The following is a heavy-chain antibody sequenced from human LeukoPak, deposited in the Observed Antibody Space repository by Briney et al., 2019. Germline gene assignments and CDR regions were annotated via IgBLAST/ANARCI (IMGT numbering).Heavy chain of an antibody. J-gene: IGHJ4*02. V-gene: IGHV3-7*01. Sequence: PGGSLRLSCGASGFTFSTYWMSWVRQAPGKGLEGVANIKQDGREKYYVDSVKGRFTISRDNAKNSLYLQMNSLRAEDTAVYYCARVEDYDILTGFDYWGQGTLVTVSS. CDR1: GFTFSTYW. D-gene: IGHD3-9*01. CDR2: IKQDGREK. CDR3: ARVEDYDILTGFDY.